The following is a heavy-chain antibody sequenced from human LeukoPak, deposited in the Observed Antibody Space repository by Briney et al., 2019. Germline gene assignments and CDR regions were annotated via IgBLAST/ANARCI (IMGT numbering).Heavy chain of an antibody. Sequence: SETLSLTCAVYGGSFSGYYWSWLRQPPGKGLEWIGEINHSGSTNYNPSLKSRVTISVDTSKNQFSLKLSSVTAADTAVYHCARVRPSYYYGSGSPLDYWGQGTLVTVSS. D-gene: IGHD3-10*01. V-gene: IGHV4-34*01. CDR2: INHSGST. CDR3: ARVRPSYYYGSGSPLDY. CDR1: GGSFSGYY. J-gene: IGHJ4*02.